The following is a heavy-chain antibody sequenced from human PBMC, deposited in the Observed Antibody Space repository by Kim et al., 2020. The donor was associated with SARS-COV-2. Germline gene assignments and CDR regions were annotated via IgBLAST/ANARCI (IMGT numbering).Heavy chain of an antibody. Sequence: GGSLRLSCAASGFTFSSYGMHWVRQAPGKGLEWVAVISYDGSNKYYADSVKGRFTISRDNSKNTLYLQMNSLRAEDTAVYYCAKDFWPIVVVTAIRWFESRANWFDPWGQGTLVTVSS. D-gene: IGHD2-21*02. CDR1: GFTFSSYG. CDR3: AKDFWPIVVVTAIRWFESRANWFDP. V-gene: IGHV3-30*18. J-gene: IGHJ5*02. CDR2: ISYDGSNK.